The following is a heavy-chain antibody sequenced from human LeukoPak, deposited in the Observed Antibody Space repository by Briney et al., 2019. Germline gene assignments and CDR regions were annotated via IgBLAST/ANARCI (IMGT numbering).Heavy chain of an antibody. CDR1: GFTFSSYS. V-gene: IGHV3-21*01. CDR3: ARDDLFDY. Sequence: GGSLRLSCAASGFTFSSYSMNWVRQAPGKGLEWVSSISSSGSYIYYADPVKGRFTISRDNAKNSLYLQMNSLRAEDTAVYYCARDDLFDYWGQGTLVTVSS. J-gene: IGHJ4*02. CDR2: ISSSGSYI.